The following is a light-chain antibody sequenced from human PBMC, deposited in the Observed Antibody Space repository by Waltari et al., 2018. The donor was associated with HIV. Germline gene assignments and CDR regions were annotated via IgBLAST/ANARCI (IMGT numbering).Light chain of an antibody. V-gene: IGLV2-14*01. CDR1: SSDVGGYNY. CDR3: SSYTSSSTQV. CDR2: EVT. J-gene: IGLJ1*01. Sequence: QSALTQPASVSGSPGQSITISCTGTSSDVGGYNYVFWYQQHPGKAPKLMIYEVTNRPSWVSNRFSGSKSGNTASLTISGLQAEDEADYYCSSYTSSSTQVFGTGTKVTVL.